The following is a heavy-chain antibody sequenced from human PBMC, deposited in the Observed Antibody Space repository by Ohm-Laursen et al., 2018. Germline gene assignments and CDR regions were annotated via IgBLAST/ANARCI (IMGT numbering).Heavy chain of an antibody. V-gene: IGHV3-33*01. J-gene: IGHJ4*02. CDR1: GFTFSSYG. CDR3: ARGRYSSSWWLDY. D-gene: IGHD6-13*01. CDR2: IWYDGSNE. Sequence: SLRLSCAASGFTFSSYGMHWVRQAPGKGLEWVALIWYDGSNENYADSVKGRFTISRDNSKNTLYLQMHSLRADDTAVYYCARGRYSSSWWLDYWGQGTLVTVSS.